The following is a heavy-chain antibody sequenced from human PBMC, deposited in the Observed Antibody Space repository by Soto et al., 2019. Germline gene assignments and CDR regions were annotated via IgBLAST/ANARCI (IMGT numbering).Heavy chain of an antibody. D-gene: IGHD3-3*01. V-gene: IGHV1-18*01. J-gene: IGHJ6*03. CDR1: GYTFTSYG. CDR3: ARVESVYYYYYMDV. CDR2: ISAYNGNT. Sequence: ASVKLSCKASGYTFTSYGISWVRQAPGQGLEWMGWISAYNGNTNYAQKLQGRVAMTTDTSTSTAYMELRSLRSDDTAVYYCARVESVYYYYYMDVWGKGTTVTVSS.